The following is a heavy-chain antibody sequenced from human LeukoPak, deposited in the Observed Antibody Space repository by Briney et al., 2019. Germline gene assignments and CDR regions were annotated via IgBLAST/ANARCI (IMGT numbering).Heavy chain of an antibody. D-gene: IGHD1-26*01. CDR2: ISYDGSNK. CDR1: GFTFSSYA. Sequence: GGSLRLSCAASGFTFSSYAMHWVRQAPGKGLEWVAVISYDGSNKYYADSVKVRFTISRDNSKNTLYLQMNSLRAEDTAVYYCARELGYSGSYYGVYYYYYGMDVWGQGATVTVSS. CDR3: ARELGYSGSYYGVYYYYYGMDV. V-gene: IGHV3-30-3*01. J-gene: IGHJ6*02.